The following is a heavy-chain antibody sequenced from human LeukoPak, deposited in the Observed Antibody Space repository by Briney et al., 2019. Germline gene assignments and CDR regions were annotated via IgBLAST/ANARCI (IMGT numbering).Heavy chain of an antibody. CDR2: IYYSGST. CDR3: AREKRKGLGYCSSTSCWNGWFDP. J-gene: IGHJ5*02. Sequence: PSQTLSLTCTVSGGSISSGDYYWSWIRQPPGKGLEWTGYIYYSGSTNYNPSLKSRVTISVDTAKNQFSLKLSSVTAADTAVYYCAREKRKGLGYCSSTSCWNGWFDPWGQGTLVTVSS. V-gene: IGHV4-61*08. CDR1: GGSISSGDYY. D-gene: IGHD2-2*01.